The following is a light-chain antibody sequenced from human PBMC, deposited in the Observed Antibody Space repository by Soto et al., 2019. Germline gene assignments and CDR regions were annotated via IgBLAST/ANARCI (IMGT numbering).Light chain of an antibody. CDR3: QKYNSYPLT. Sequence: DIQMTQSPSTLSASVGDRVTITCRASQSISSWLAWYQQKPGKAPNLLIYKASSLESGVPSRFSGSGSGTEFTLTISSLQPDYFATYYCQKYNSYPLTFGGGTKVVIK. J-gene: IGKJ4*01. CDR2: KAS. CDR1: QSISSW. V-gene: IGKV1-5*03.